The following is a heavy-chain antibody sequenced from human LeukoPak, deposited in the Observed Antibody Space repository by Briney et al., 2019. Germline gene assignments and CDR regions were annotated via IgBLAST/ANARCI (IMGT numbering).Heavy chain of an antibody. Sequence: SETLSLTCTVSGGSISSSSYYWGWIRQPPGKGLEWIGSIYYSGSTYYNPSLKSRVTISVDTSKNQFSLKLSSVTAADTAVYYCARGRRVDYYGSGSPPSPSLNDYWGQGTLVTVSS. V-gene: IGHV4-39*01. CDR2: IYYSGST. J-gene: IGHJ4*02. D-gene: IGHD3-10*01. CDR3: ARGRRVDYYGSGSPPSPSLNDY. CDR1: GGSISSSSYY.